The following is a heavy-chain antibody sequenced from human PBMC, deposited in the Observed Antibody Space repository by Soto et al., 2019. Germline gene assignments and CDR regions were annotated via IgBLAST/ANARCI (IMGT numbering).Heavy chain of an antibody. CDR2: INHSGST. V-gene: IGHV4-34*01. CDR3: ARAEWELLPFDY. J-gene: IGHJ4*02. Sequence: KTSETLSLTCAVYGGSFSGYYWSWIRQPPGKGLEWIGEINHSGSTNYNPSLKSRVTISVDTSKNQFSLKLSSGTAADTAAYYCARAEWELLPFDYWGQGTLVTVSS. D-gene: IGHD1-26*01. CDR1: GGSFSGYY.